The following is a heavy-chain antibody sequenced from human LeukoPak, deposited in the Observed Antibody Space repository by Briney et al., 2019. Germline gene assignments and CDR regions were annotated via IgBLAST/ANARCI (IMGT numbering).Heavy chain of an antibody. V-gene: IGHV1-18*01. CDR2: ISAYNGNT. Sequence: ASVKVSCKASGYTFTSYGISWVRQAPGQGLEWMGWISAYNGNTNYARKLQGRVTMTTDTSTSTAYMELRSLRSDDTAVYYCAKYQYGSGSPLFDYWGQGTLVTVSS. CDR1: GYTFTSYG. CDR3: AKYQYGSGSPLFDY. J-gene: IGHJ4*02. D-gene: IGHD3-10*01.